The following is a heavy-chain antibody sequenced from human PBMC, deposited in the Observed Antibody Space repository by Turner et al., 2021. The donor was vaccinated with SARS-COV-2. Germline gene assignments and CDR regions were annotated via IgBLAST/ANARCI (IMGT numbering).Heavy chain of an antibody. Sequence: QVKLQESGPGLVKPSETLSLTCTVPGGSISSYYWSWIRQPPGKGLEWIGYIYDSGSTNYSPSLKSRVTISVDTSKNQFSLKLSSVTAADTAVYYCANMERDYWGQGTLVTVSS. V-gene: IGHV4-59*01. D-gene: IGHD3-10*01. J-gene: IGHJ4*02. CDR1: GGSISSYY. CDR3: ANMERDY. CDR2: IYDSGST.